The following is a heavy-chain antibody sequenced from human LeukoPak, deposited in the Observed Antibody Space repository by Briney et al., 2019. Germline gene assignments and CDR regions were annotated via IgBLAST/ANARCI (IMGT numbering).Heavy chain of an antibody. V-gene: IGHV1-2*02. CDR2: MYFNSGAT. Sequence: GASVKVSCKASGFTFRDYYVQWVRQVPGQGLEWVGWMYFNSGATRYAPKFQGRVTLTGDTSINTVYMELVSLGSDDTAMYYCAREGSSASGQDWYAFDIWGQATMVTASS. CDR3: AREGSSASGQDWYAFDI. CDR1: GFTFRDYY. D-gene: IGHD5-12*01. J-gene: IGHJ3*02.